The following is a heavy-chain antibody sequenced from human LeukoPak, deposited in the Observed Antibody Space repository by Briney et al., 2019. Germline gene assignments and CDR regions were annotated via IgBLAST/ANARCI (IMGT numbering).Heavy chain of an antibody. V-gene: IGHV3-30*18. CDR3: AKDRLGALYYYDSSGYYRFDY. CDR1: GFTFSSYG. CDR2: ISYDGSNQ. D-gene: IGHD3-22*01. Sequence: GRSLRLSCVASGFTFSSYGMHWVRQAPGKGLEWVAVISYDGSNQYYADTVKGRFTISRDNSKNTLYLQMNSLRAEDTAVYYCAKDRLGALYYYDSSGYYRFDYWGQGTLVTVSS. J-gene: IGHJ4*01.